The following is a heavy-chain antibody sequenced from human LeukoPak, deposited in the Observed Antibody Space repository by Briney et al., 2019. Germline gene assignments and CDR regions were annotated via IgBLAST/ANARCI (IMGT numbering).Heavy chain of an antibody. J-gene: IGHJ4*02. V-gene: IGHV1-2*02. CDR1: GYTFTGYY. CDR3: ARDFRGYSYGHLDY. CDR2: INPNSGGT. Sequence: ASVKVSCKASGYTFTGYYMHWVRQAPGQGLEWMGWINPNSGGTNYARKFQGRVTMTRDTSISTAYMELSRLRSDDTAVYYCARDFRGYSYGHLDYWGQGTLVSVYS. D-gene: IGHD5-18*01.